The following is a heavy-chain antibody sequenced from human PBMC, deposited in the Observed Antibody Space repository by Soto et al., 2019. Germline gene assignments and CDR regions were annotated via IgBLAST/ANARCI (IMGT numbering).Heavy chain of an antibody. CDR2: ISYDGSNK. CDR1: GFTFGNNA. J-gene: IGHJ6*02. CDR3: ARGTTTSAFPAMEV. D-gene: IGHD2-21*02. Sequence: QVQLVESGGGVVQPGRSLRLSCAASGFTFGNNAMDWVRQAPGKGLEWVAVISYDGSNKYIAESVKGRFTISRDNSKNALFLQMNSLRAEDTAVYYCARGTTTSAFPAMEVWGQGTTVTVSS. V-gene: IGHV3-30-3*01.